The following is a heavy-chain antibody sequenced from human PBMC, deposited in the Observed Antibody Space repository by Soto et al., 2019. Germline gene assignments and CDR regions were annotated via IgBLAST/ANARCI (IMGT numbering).Heavy chain of an antibody. J-gene: IGHJ4*02. V-gene: IGHV3-9*01. CDR3: AKGGQLLSEGGGY. D-gene: IGHD2-2*01. CDR2: ISWNSGSI. Sequence: EVQLVESGGGLVQPGRSLRLSCAASGFTFDDYAMHWVRQAPGKGLEWVSGISWNSGSIGYADSVKGRFTISRDNAKNSLYLQMNSLRAAATALYFCAKGGQLLSEGGGYWGQGTLVTVSS. CDR1: GFTFDDYA.